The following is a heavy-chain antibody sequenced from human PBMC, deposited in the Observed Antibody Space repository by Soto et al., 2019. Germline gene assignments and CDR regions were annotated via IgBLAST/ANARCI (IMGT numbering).Heavy chain of an antibody. CDR2: IYSGGST. J-gene: IGHJ6*02. D-gene: IGHD3-10*01. V-gene: IGHV3-53*01. CDR3: ARDTLYNPHYGMDV. CDR1: GFTVSSNY. Sequence: GGSLRLSCAASGFTVSSNYMSWVRQAPGKGLEWVSVIYSGGSTYYADSVKGRFTISRDNSKNTLYLQMNSLRAEDTAVYYCARDTLYNPHYGMDVWGQGTTVTVSS.